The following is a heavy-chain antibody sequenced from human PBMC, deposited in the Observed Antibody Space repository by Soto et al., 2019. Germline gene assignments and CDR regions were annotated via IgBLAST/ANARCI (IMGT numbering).Heavy chain of an antibody. CDR2: ISTDNTHR. CDR1: GYNFLTYG. CDR3: VRRHVSATGIDWFDP. J-gene: IGHJ5*02. D-gene: IGHD6-13*01. V-gene: IGHV1-18*01. Sequence: ASVKVSCKASGYNFLTYGISWLRQAPGRGLEWMGWISTDNTHRNYAQNFQERVTMTTDTSTNTAYMELSSRRSEDTAVYYCVRRHVSATGIDWFDPWGQGTLVTVSS.